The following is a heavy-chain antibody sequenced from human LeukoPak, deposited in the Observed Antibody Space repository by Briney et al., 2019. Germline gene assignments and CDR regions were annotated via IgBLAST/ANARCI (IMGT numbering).Heavy chain of an antibody. CDR2: FYYSGST. CDR3: ARREYGSGID. Sequence: SETLSLTCTVSGGSVSSYSWSWIRQPPGKGLEWIGYFYYSGSTHYNPSLKSRVTISVDTSKNQFSLRLSSVTAADTAVYYCARREYGSGIDWGQGTLVIVSS. CDR1: GGSVSSYS. V-gene: IGHV4-59*08. D-gene: IGHD3-10*01. J-gene: IGHJ4*02.